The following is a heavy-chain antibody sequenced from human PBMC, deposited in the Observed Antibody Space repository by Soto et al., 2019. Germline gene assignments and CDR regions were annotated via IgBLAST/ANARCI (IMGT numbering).Heavy chain of an antibody. V-gene: IGHV3-74*01. D-gene: IGHD3-10*01. J-gene: IGHJ4*02. CDR1: GFTLSNYW. CDR3: ARGGFSGSGSYIQGDY. CDR2: IKSDGSSI. Sequence: EVQLVESGGGLVQPGGSLRLSCAASGFTLSNYWMHWVRQAPGKGLVWVSRIKSDGSSISYADSVKGRFTISRDNARNTLYLQMNSLRAEDTAVYYCARGGFSGSGSYIQGDYWGQGTLVTVSS.